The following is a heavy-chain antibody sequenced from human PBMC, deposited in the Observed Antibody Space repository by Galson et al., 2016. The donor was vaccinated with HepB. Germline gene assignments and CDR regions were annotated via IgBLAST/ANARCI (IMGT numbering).Heavy chain of an antibody. CDR1: EYTFNRYY. D-gene: IGHD1-26*01. V-gene: IGHV1-18*01. CDR2: ISAYNGNT. CDR3: ARDAVGFDF. Sequence: SVKVSCKVSEYTFNRYYIHWVRQAPGQGLEWMGWISAYNGNTKYTQKLQGRLTMTRDTSITTVYMEVRRLRSDDTATYYCARDAVGFDFWGQGTLVTVSS. J-gene: IGHJ4*02.